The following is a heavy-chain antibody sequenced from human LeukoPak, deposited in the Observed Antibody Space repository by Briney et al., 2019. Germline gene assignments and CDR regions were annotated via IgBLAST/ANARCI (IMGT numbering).Heavy chain of an antibody. CDR2: IYPGDSDT. Sequence: GESLKISCKGSGYSFTSYRIGWVRQMPGKGLEWMGIIYPGDSDTRYSPAFQGQVTISADKSISTAYLQWSSLKASDTAMYYCARRGSFRYCSGGSCPFNWFDPWGQGTLVTVSS. D-gene: IGHD2-15*01. CDR1: GYSFTSYR. V-gene: IGHV5-51*01. J-gene: IGHJ5*02. CDR3: ARRGSFRYCSGGSCPFNWFDP.